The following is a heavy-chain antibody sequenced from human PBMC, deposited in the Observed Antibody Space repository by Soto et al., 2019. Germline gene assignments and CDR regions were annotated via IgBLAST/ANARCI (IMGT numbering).Heavy chain of an antibody. CDR2: ISGSGGST. J-gene: IGHJ4*02. D-gene: IGHD2-21*02. CDR1: GLAFSSRA. Sequence: EVQLLESGGGLVQPGGSLRLSCAASGLAFSSRAMGWVRQAPGMGPEWVSGISGSGGSTYYADSVKGRFTISRDNSKDTLYLQVNSLRAEDTAVYYCVLPSGGCGSDVCYAALFDYWGQGALVTVSS. V-gene: IGHV3-23*01. CDR3: VLPSGGCGSDVCYAALFDY.